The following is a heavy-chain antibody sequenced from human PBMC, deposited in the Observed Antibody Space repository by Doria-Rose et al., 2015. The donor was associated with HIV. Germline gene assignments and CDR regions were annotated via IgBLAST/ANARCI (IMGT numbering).Heavy chain of an antibody. Sequence: SGPVLVKPTETLTLTCTVSGVSLSSPGMGVSWIRQPPGKALEWLANIFSDDERSYKTSLKSRLTISRRTSKSQVVLTMTDMDPEDTATYYCARIKSSRWYHKYYFDFWGQGTLVIVSA. CDR1: GVSLSSPGMG. D-gene: IGHD6-13*01. J-gene: IGHJ4*02. V-gene: IGHV2-26*01. CDR3: ARIKSSRWYHKYYFDF. CDR2: IFSDDER.